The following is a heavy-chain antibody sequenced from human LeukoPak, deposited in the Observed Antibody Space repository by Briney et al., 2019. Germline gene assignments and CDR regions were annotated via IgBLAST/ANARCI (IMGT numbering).Heavy chain of an antibody. CDR1: GFTFSSYA. V-gene: IGHV3-23*01. CDR2: ISGSGGST. J-gene: IGHJ6*03. Sequence: PGGSLRLSXAASGFTFSSYAMSWVRQAPRKGLEWVSAISGSGGSTYYADSVKGRFTISRDNSKNTLYLQMNSLRAEDTAVYYCANQGYCSGGSCLTYYYYYMDVWGKGTTVTVSS. D-gene: IGHD2-15*01. CDR3: ANQGYCSGGSCLTYYYYYMDV.